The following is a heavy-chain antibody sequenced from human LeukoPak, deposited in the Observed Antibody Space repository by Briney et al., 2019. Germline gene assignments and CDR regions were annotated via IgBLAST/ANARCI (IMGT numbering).Heavy chain of an antibody. CDR2: ISFDGGNK. D-gene: IGHD6-13*01. CDR3: ARDLAAASFDY. CDR1: RFTFSDYA. V-gene: IGHV3-30-3*01. J-gene: IGHJ4*02. Sequence: GRSLRLSCAASRFTFSDYAMHWVRQAPSKGLEWVAIISFDGGNKFYTDSVQGRFTISRDNSKNTLYLQMNSLRAEDTAVYYCARDLAAASFDYWGQGTLVTVSS.